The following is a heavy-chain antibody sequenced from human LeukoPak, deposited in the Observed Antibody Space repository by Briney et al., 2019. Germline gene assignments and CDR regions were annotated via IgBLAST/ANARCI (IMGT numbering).Heavy chain of an antibody. V-gene: IGHV3-23*01. Sequence: GGSLRLSCAVSGFTFSSYAVSWVRQAPGKGLEWVSAISGNGGNTYYADSVKGRFSISRDNSKNTVSLQLNSLRAEDTAVYYCAKESGSSCFLGGAFDIWGQGTMVTVSS. CDR3: AKESGSSCFLGGAFDI. D-gene: IGHD6-13*01. CDR2: ISGNGGNT. CDR1: GFTFSSYA. J-gene: IGHJ3*02.